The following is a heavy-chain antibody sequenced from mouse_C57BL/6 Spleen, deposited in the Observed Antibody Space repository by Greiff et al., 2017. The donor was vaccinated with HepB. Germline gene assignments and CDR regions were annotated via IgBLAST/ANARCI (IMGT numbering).Heavy chain of an antibody. J-gene: IGHJ3*01. Sequence: EVKVVESGGGLVKPGGSLKLSCAASGFTFSDYGMHWVRQAPEKGLEWVAYISSGSSTIYYADTVKGRFTISRDNAKNTLFLQMTSLRSEDTAMYYCASGGNYHPFAYWGQGTLVTVSA. D-gene: IGHD2-1*01. CDR1: GFTFSDYG. CDR3: ASGGNYHPFAY. V-gene: IGHV5-17*01. CDR2: ISSGSSTI.